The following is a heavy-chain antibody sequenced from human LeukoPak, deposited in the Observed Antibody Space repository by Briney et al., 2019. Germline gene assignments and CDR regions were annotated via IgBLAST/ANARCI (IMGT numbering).Heavy chain of an antibody. V-gene: IGHV4-4*09. Sequence: SETLSLTCTVSGGSISSYYWSWIRQPPGKGLEWIGYIYTSRSTNYNPFLKSRVTISVDTSKNQFSLKLSSVTAADTAVYYCARTGYSSSWYNNWFDPWGQGTLVTVSS. J-gene: IGHJ5*02. CDR3: ARTGYSSSWYNNWFDP. CDR2: IYTSRST. D-gene: IGHD6-13*01. CDR1: GGSISSYY.